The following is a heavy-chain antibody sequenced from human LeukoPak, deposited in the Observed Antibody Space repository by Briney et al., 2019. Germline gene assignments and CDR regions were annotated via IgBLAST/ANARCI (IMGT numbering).Heavy chain of an antibody. Sequence: SETLSLTCTVSGGSISSYYWSWLRQPAGKGLEWIGRIYTSGSTNYNPSLKSRVTMSVDTSKNQFSLKLSSVTAADTAVYYCARGTSHCSSTSCYPAFDIWGQGTMVTVSS. D-gene: IGHD2-2*01. V-gene: IGHV4-4*07. J-gene: IGHJ3*02. CDR1: GGSISSYY. CDR3: ARGTSHCSSTSCYPAFDI. CDR2: IYTSGST.